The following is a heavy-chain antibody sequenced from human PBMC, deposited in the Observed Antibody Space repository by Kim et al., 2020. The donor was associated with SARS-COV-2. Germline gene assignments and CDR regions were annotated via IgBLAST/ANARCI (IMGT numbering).Heavy chain of an antibody. V-gene: IGHV5-10-1*01. CDR2: IDPSDSYT. D-gene: IGHD6-13*01. J-gene: IGHJ3*02. Sequence: GESLKISCKGSGYSFTSYWISWVRQMPGKGLEWMGRIDPSDSYTNYSPSFQGHVTISADKSVSTAYLQWSSLKASGTAMYYCSRHPGYSSSWYLLKAFDIWGQGTMGTVVS. CDR3: SRHPGYSSSWYLLKAFDI. CDR1: GYSFTSYW.